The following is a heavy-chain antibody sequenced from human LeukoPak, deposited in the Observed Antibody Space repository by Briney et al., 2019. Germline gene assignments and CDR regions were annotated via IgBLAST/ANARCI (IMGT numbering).Heavy chain of an antibody. D-gene: IGHD3-22*01. Sequence: SETLSLTCTVSGGSISSGGYYWSWLRQHPGKGLEWIGYIYYSGSTYYNPSLKSRVTISVDTSKNQFSLKLSSVTAADTAVYYCASSPYDSSGYLDYWGQGTLVTVSS. V-gene: IGHV4-31*03. J-gene: IGHJ4*02. CDR1: GGSISSGGYY. CDR3: ASSPYDSSGYLDY. CDR2: IYYSGST.